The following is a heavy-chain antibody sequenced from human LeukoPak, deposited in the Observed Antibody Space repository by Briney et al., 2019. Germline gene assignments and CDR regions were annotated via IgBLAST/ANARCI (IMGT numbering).Heavy chain of an antibody. Sequence: GESLKISCKGSGHTFTNFWIGWVRQKPGKGLEWMGIVSPSDSDTRYSPSFQGQVTISADKSITTAYLQWSSLKASDTATYYCVRQPRVHTPDFWGQGTLVTVSS. CDR3: VRQPRVHTPDF. D-gene: IGHD1-1*01. CDR1: GHTFTNFW. CDR2: VSPSDSDT. J-gene: IGHJ4*02. V-gene: IGHV5-51*01.